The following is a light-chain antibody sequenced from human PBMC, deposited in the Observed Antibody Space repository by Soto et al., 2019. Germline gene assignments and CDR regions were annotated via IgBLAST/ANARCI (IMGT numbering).Light chain of an antibody. CDR2: DAS. CDR3: QQSGRP. J-gene: IGKJ1*01. Sequence: EIVLTQSPGTLSLSPGERATLSCRASQSVRNSLLAWYQQKPGQPPRLLIYDASTRATATPDRFSGSGSGTDFTLTISRLEPEDFAVYYCQQSGRPFGQGTKVDIK. CDR1: QSVRNSL. V-gene: IGKV3-20*01.